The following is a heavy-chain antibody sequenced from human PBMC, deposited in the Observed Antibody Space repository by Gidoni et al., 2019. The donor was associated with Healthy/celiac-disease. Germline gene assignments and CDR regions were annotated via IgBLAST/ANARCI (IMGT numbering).Heavy chain of an antibody. CDR3: ARILMTGDSSGYYYPRFDY. D-gene: IGHD3-22*01. CDR1: GYTFTSYP. J-gene: IGHJ4*02. V-gene: IGHV1-3*01. CDR2: INAGNGNT. Sequence: QVQLVQSGAEVKKPGASVKVSCQASGYTFTSYPLHWVRQAPGQRLEWMGWINAGNGNTKYSQKFQGRVTITRDTSASTAYMELSSLRSEDTAVYYCARILMTGDSSGYYYPRFDYWGQGTLVTVTS.